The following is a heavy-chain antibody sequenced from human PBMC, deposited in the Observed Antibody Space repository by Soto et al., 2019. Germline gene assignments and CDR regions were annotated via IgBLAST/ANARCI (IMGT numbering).Heavy chain of an antibody. CDR2: INPNSGGT. CDR1: GYTFTGYY. D-gene: IGHD6-13*01. J-gene: IGHJ4*02. V-gene: IGHV1-2*04. CDR3: ARGWELPGIAAAGTGPFDY. Sequence: QVQLVQSGAEVQKPGASVKVSCKASGYTFTGYYMHWVRQAPGQGLEWMGWINPNSGGTNYAQKFQGWVTMTRDTSISTAYMELSRLRSDDTAVYYCARGWELPGIAAAGTGPFDYWGQGTLVTVSS.